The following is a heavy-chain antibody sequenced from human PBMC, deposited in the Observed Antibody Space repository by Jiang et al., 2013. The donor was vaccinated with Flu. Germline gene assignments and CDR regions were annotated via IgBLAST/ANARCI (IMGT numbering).Heavy chain of an antibody. Sequence: GPGLVKPSQTLSLTCTVSGGSISSGGYYWSWIRQHPGKGLEWIGYIYYSGYTYYNPSLKSLVTMSVDTSKNQFSLKLSSVTAADTAVYYCARYSSSSDFDYWGQGTLVIVSS. J-gene: IGHJ4*02. CDR3: ARYSSSSDFDY. V-gene: IGHV4-31*01. CDR2: IYYSGYT. CDR1: GGSISSGGYY. D-gene: IGHD6-6*01.